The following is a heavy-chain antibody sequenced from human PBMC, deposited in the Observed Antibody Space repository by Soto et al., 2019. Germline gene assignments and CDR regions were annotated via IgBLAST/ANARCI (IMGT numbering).Heavy chain of an antibody. D-gene: IGHD1-1*01. Sequence: SETLSLTCTVSGGSISSGDYYWSWIRQPPGKGLEWIGYIYYSGSTYYNPSLKSRVTISADTSKNQFSLKLSSVTAADTAVYYCASNTSPDAFDIWGQGTMVTVSS. CDR3: ASNTSPDAFDI. V-gene: IGHV4-30-4*01. J-gene: IGHJ3*02. CDR1: GGSISSGDYY. CDR2: IYYSGST.